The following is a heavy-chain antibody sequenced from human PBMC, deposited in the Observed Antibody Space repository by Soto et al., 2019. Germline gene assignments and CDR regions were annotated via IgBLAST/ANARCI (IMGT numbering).Heavy chain of an antibody. D-gene: IGHD3-10*01. J-gene: IGHJ4*02. Sequence: EVQLVESGGVVVQPGQSLRLSCAASGFTFDDYSFHWVRQAPGKGLEWVSLITWGGRSTYYADSVKGRFTISRDNNKNSLYLQMISLTIEDTALYYCARSVVRGVISPVDYWGQGTRSPSPQ. V-gene: IGHV3-43*01. CDR1: GFTFDDYS. CDR2: ITWGGRST. CDR3: ARSVVRGVISPVDY.